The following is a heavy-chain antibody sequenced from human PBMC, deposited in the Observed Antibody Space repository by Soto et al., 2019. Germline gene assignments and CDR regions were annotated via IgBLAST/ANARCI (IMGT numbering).Heavy chain of an antibody. CDR1: GGSISSSSYY. V-gene: IGHV4-39*01. J-gene: IGHJ4*02. CDR3: ARHTYYYDSSGYLQHFDY. D-gene: IGHD3-22*01. Sequence: SETLSLTCTVSGGSISSSSYYWGWIRQPPGKGLEWIGSIYYSGSTYYNPSLKSRVTISVDTSENQFSLKLSSVTAADTAVYYCARHTYYYDSSGYLQHFDYWGQGTLVTVSS. CDR2: IYYSGST.